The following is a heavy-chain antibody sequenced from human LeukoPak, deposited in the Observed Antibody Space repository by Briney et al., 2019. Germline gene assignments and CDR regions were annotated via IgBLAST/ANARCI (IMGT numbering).Heavy chain of an antibody. Sequence: GGPLRLSGAASGFTLSSYWMYWGRQAPGMGLVWVSQINSDGSSRTYADSVKGRFTVSRDNAKNTLYLQMNSLRAEDTAVYYCARKTVRSVDFWGQGTLVTVSS. J-gene: IGHJ4*02. V-gene: IGHV3-74*01. CDR2: INSDGSSR. D-gene: IGHD4-17*01. CDR3: ARKTVRSVDF. CDR1: GFTLSSYW.